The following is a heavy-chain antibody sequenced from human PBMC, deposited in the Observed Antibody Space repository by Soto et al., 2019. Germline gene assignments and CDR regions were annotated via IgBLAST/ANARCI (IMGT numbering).Heavy chain of an antibody. D-gene: IGHD5-12*01. J-gene: IGHJ4*02. CDR2: VFYSGNT. Sequence: SATLSLTCTVSGGSVSGYYWSWIRRPPGKGLEWIGYVFYSGNTIYNPSLKSRVTISLDTSKNQFSLKLTSVAAADTAMYFCSLAVVGTLHDWGQGTLVTV. V-gene: IGHV4-59*02. CDR1: GGSVSGYY. CDR3: SLAVVGTLHD.